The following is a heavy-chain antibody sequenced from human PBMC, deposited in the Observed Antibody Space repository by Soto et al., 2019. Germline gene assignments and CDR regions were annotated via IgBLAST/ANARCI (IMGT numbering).Heavy chain of an antibody. CDR3: ARVHDSSGYYLYGGYFDY. CDR2: ISYDGSNK. Sequence: GGSLRLSCAASGFTFSSYAMHWVRQAPGKRLEWVAVISYDGSNKYYTDSVKGRFTISRDNSKNTLYLQMNSLRAEDTAVYYFARVHDSSGYYLYGGYFDYWGQGTLVTVSS. J-gene: IGHJ4*02. V-gene: IGHV3-30-3*01. CDR1: GFTFSSYA. D-gene: IGHD3-22*01.